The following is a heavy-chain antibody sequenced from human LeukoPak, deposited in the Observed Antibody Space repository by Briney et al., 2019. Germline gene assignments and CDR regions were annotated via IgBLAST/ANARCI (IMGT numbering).Heavy chain of an antibody. Sequence: GESLQISCKGSGYSFTSYWIGWVRQMPGKGLEWMGIIYPGDSDTRYRPSVQGQVTTSADKSTSTAYLQWSSLKSSDTAMYYCARQGGGYRYGFYDYNMDDWGKGTTVTVSS. CDR1: GYSFTSYW. D-gene: IGHD5-18*01. CDR3: ARQGGGYRYGFYDYNMDD. V-gene: IGHV5-51*01. CDR2: IYPGDSDT. J-gene: IGHJ6*03.